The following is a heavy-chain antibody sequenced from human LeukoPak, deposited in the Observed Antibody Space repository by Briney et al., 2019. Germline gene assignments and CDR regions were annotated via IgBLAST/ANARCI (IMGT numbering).Heavy chain of an antibody. CDR3: ARSRWGSSGYYLDY. CDR2: ISSTGSTL. J-gene: IGHJ4*02. V-gene: IGHV3-48*04. CDR1: GFTFSTFG. Sequence: GGSLRLSCAASGFTFSTFGMNWVRQAPGKGLEWVSYISSTGSTLYYADSLKGRFTISRDNAKNSQYLQMNSLRAEDTAVYYCARSRWGSSGYYLDYWGQGTLVTVSS. D-gene: IGHD3-22*01.